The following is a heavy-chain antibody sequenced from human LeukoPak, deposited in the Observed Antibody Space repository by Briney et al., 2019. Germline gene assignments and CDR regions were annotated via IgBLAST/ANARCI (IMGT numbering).Heavy chain of an antibody. CDR1: GGSISSGDYY. J-gene: IGHJ4*02. CDR2: IYYSGSA. CDR3: ASSKTTAYCGGDCYLDY. Sequence: SETLSLTCTVSGGSISSGDYYWNWIRQHPGKGLEWIGYIYYSGSAYYNPSLKRRVTISIDTSKNQFSLKLSSVTAADTAVYYCASSKTTAYCGGDCYLDYWGQGTLVTVSS. V-gene: IGHV4-31*03. D-gene: IGHD2-21*02.